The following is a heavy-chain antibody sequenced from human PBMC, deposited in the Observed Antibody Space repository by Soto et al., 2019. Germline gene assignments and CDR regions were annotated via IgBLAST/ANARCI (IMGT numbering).Heavy chain of an antibody. CDR1: GFNFSNYG. CDR3: AKVISGWAAYYYYYSGMDV. D-gene: IGHD6-19*01. CDR2: IWYDGSYK. Sequence: PGGSLRLACAASGFNFSNYGMHWVRQAPGKGGEWVADIWYDGSYKYYADSVKGRFTIYTANSESTLHLHMNSLRAEDTAVYYWAKVISGWAAYYYYYSGMDVWGQGTTDTVSS. V-gene: IGHV3-33*03. J-gene: IGHJ6*02.